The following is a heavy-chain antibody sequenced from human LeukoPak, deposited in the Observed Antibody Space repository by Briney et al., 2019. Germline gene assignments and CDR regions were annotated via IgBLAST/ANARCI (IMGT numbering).Heavy chain of an antibody. CDR2: INPNSGGT. J-gene: IGHJ4*02. Sequence: GASVKVSCKASGYTFTGYYMHWVRQAPGQGLEWMGWINPNSGGTNYAQKFQGRVTMTRDTSISTAYMELSRLRSDDTAVYYCARDHRNRDRAIGYWGQGTLVTVSS. CDR1: GYTFTGYY. D-gene: IGHD3-22*01. CDR3: ARDHRNRDRAIGY. V-gene: IGHV1-2*02.